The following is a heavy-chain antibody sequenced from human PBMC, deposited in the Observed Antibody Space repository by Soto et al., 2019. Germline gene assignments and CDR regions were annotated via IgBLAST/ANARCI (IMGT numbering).Heavy chain of an antibody. CDR1: GLSLSTTGVG. V-gene: IGHV2-5*02. CDR3: VQSRCGGDCLQSYSSHSYYGLDV. J-gene: IGHJ6*02. D-gene: IGHD2-21*02. Sequence: QITLKESGPTLVKPTQTLTLTCTFSGLSLSTTGVGVGWIRQPPGKALEWLALIYWDDDKRYSPSLNSRLTITKDTSKNQVVLTMTNMDPVDTATYYCVQSRCGGDCLQSYSSHSYYGLDVWGQGTTVTVSS. CDR2: IYWDDDK.